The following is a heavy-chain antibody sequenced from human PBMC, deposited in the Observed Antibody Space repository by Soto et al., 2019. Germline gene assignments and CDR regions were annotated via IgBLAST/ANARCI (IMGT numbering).Heavy chain of an antibody. CDR3: AKDPEQWLALYYFDY. V-gene: IGHV1-69*13. Sequence: GASVKVSCKASGGTFSSYAISWVRQAPGQGLEWMGGIIPIFGTANYAQKFQGRVTITADESTSTAYMELSSLRSEDTAVYYCAKDPEQWLALYYFDYWGQGTLVTVSS. CDR1: GGTFSSYA. J-gene: IGHJ4*02. CDR2: IIPIFGTA. D-gene: IGHD6-19*01.